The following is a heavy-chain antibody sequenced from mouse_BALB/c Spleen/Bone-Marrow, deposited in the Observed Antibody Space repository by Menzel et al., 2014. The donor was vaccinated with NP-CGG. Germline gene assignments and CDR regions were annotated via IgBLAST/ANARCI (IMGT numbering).Heavy chain of an antibody. J-gene: IGHJ2*01. D-gene: IGHD3-3*01. CDR3: TRETAVVADFDY. V-gene: IGHV3-1*02. Sequence: EVELMESGPDLVKPSQSLSLTCTVTGYSITSGYGWHWIRQFPGNKLEWMGYIHYSGFTDYNPSLKSRISITRDTSKNQFFLQLNSVTTEDTATYYCTRETAVVADFDYWGQGTTLTVSS. CDR2: IHYSGFT. CDR1: GYSITSGYG.